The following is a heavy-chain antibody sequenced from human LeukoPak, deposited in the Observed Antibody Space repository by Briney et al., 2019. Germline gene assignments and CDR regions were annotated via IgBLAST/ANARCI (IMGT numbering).Heavy chain of an antibody. CDR2: IKQDGSEI. D-gene: IGHD3-16*01. V-gene: IGHV3-7*01. CDR1: GFTFSSYW. Sequence: GGSLRLSCVASGFTFSSYWMSWVRQTPGKGLEWVANIKQDGSEIYYVDSVKGRFTISRDNAKNTVCLQMNNLTFDDTAVYYCVRGGDDPDYWGQGTLVTVSS. J-gene: IGHJ4*02. CDR3: VRGGDDPDY.